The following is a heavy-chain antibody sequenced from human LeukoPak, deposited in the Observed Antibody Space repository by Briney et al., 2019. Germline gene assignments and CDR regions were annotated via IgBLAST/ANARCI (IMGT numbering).Heavy chain of an antibody. CDR2: IGDSGGST. D-gene: IGHD6-6*01. J-gene: IGHJ6*04. CDR3: AKGGASSPYTYIDV. Sequence: PGGSLRLSCAASGFTFSNHAMSWVRQAPGKGLEWVSVIGDSGGSTYYADFVKGRFTISRDNSKNTLYLQMNSLRADDTAVYYCAKGGASSPYTYIDVWGKGTTVIVSS. V-gene: IGHV3-23*01. CDR1: GFTFSNHA.